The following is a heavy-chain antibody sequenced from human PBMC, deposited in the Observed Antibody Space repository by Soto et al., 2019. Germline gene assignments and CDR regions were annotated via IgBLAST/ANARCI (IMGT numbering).Heavy chain of an antibody. CDR1: GGSISSYY. CDR3: ARYYYDSSGYL. J-gene: IGHJ5*02. D-gene: IGHD3-22*01. V-gene: IGHV4-59*08. CDR2: IYYSGST. Sequence: SETLSLTCTVSGGSISSYYWSWIRQPPGKGLEWIGYIYYSGSTNYNPSLRSRVTISVDTSKNQFSLKLSSVTAADTAVYYCARYYYDSSGYLWGQGTLVTVSS.